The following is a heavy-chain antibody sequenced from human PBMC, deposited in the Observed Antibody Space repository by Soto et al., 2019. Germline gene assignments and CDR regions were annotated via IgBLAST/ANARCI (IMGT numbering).Heavy chain of an antibody. CDR2: ISAHNGNT. J-gene: IGHJ5*02. Sequence: QVQLVQSGAEVKKPGASVKVSCKASGYTFTSYGISWVRQAPGQGLEWMGWISAHNGNTNYAQKLQGRVTMTTDTSTSTAYIELRSLKFNNTIVYYGARVLPPFDPWGQGTLVTVSS. CDR3: ARVLPPFDP. V-gene: IGHV1-18*01. CDR1: GYTFTSYG.